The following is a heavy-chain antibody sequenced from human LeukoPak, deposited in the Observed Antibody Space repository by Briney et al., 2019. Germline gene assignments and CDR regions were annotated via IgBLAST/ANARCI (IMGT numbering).Heavy chain of an antibody. CDR2: IYYSGTT. CDR3: ARDETHFYGSGSSNWFDP. V-gene: IGHV4-59*12. J-gene: IGHJ5*02. CDR1: GGSISGYY. Sequence: PSETLSLTCSVSGGSISGYYWSWIRQPPGKGLEWIGYIYYSGTTIYNPSLKSRLTISLDTSKNQFSLNLSSVTAADTAVYYCARDETHFYGSGSSNWFDPWGRGILVTVSS. D-gene: IGHD3-10*01.